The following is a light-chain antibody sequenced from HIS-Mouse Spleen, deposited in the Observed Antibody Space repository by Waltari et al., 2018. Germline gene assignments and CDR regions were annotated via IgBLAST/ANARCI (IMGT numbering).Light chain of an antibody. CDR2: EGS. Sequence: QSALTQPASVSRSPGQSITISCTGTSSDVGSDNLVSWYQQHPGKAPKLMIYEGSKRPSGVSNRFSGSKSGNTASLTISGLQAEDEADYYCCSYAVSSTWVFGGGTKLTVL. J-gene: IGLJ3*02. CDR3: CSYAVSSTWV. V-gene: IGLV2-23*01. CDR1: SSDVGSDNL.